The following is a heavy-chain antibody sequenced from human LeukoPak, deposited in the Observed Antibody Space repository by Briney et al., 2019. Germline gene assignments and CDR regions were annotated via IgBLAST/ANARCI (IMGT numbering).Heavy chain of an antibody. CDR2: ISGSGDNT. J-gene: IGHJ4*02. D-gene: IGHD6-13*01. V-gene: IGHV3-23*01. Sequence: GGSLRLSCAASGFTFISYAMSWVRQAPGRGLEWFPAISGSGDNTHYADSVRGRFTVSRDNSKNTLYLQLNSLRAEDTAVYYCAKGLGSSSGWYGPDNWGQGTLVTVSS. CDR1: GFTFISYA. CDR3: AKGLGSSSGWYGPDN.